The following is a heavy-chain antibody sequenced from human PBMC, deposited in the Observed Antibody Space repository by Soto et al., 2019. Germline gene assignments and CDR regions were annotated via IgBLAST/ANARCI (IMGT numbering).Heavy chain of an antibody. J-gene: IGHJ4*02. Sequence: GESLKISCKGSGYSFTSYWIGWVRQMPGKGLEWMGIIYPGDSDTRYSPSFQGQVTISADKSISTAYLQWSSLKASDTAMYYCARSLGGYCSGGSCYPWIAQYYFDYWGQGTLVTVSS. CDR3: ARSLGGYCSGGSCYPWIAQYYFDY. CDR2: IYPGDSDT. D-gene: IGHD2-15*01. CDR1: GYSFTSYW. V-gene: IGHV5-51*01.